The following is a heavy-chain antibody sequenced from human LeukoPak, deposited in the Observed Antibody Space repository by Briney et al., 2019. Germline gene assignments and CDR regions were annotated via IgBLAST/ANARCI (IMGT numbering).Heavy chain of an antibody. V-gene: IGHV3-53*01. J-gene: IGHJ4*02. D-gene: IGHD4/OR15-4a*01. CDR2: IYSAGNT. CDR3: ATANW. Sequence: GGSLRLSCAASGFTVNSYYMSWVRQAPGKGLEWISVIYSAGNTYCADSVMGRFTISRDISKNTLYLQMDSLRAGDTAIYYCATANWWGQGTLVTVSS. CDR1: GFTVNSYY.